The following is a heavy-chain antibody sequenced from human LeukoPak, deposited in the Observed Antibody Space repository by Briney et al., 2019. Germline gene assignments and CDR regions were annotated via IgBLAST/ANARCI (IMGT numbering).Heavy chain of an antibody. CDR3: ARAAGDILTGAIYYFDY. J-gene: IGHJ4*02. Sequence: TLSLTCAVSGGSISSGGYSWSWIRQPPGKGLEWIGYIYHSGSTYYNPSLKSRVTISVDRSKNQFSLKLSSVTAADTAVYYCARAAGDILTGAIYYFDYWGQGTLVTVSS. V-gene: IGHV4-30-2*01. D-gene: IGHD3-9*01. CDR2: IYHSGST. CDR1: GGSISSGGYS.